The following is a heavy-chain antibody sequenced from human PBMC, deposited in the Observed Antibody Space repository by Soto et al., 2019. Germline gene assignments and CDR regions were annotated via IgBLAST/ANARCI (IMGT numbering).Heavy chain of an antibody. V-gene: IGHV3-30-3*01. CDR2: ISYDGSNK. CDR3: ARDRVSTDLRRAWPPYFDY. J-gene: IGHJ4*02. Sequence: PGGSLRLSCAASGFTFSSYAMHWVRQAPGKGLEWVAVISYDGSNKYYADSVKGRFTISRDNSKNTLYLQMNSLRAEDTAVYYCARDRVSTDLRRAWPPYFDYWGQGTLVTVSS. CDR1: GFTFSSYA. D-gene: IGHD4-4*01.